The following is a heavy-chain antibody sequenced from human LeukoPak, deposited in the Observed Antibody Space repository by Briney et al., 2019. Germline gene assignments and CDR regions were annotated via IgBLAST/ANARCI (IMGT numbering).Heavy chain of an antibody. V-gene: IGHV3-48*04. CDR1: GFTFSSYN. CDR2: ISSSSNTI. CDR3: AKDSPYFDY. Sequence: PGGSLRLSCAASGFTFSSYNMNWVRQAPGKGPEWVSYISSSSNTIYYADSVKGRFTISRDNAKNSLYLQLNSLRAEDTAVYYCAKDSPYFDYWGQGTLVTVSS. J-gene: IGHJ4*02.